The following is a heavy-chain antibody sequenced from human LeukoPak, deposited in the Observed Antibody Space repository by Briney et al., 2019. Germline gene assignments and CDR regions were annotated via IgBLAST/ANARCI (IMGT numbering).Heavy chain of an antibody. CDR1: GFTFSSYD. CDR3: ARGMHSGYDWHFDY. V-gene: IGHV3-13*01. CDR2: IGTAGDT. J-gene: IGHJ4*02. Sequence: GGSLRLSGAASGFTFSSYDMHWVRQATGKGLEWVSAIGTAGDTYYPGSVKGRFTISRENAKNSLYLQMNSLRAGDTAVYYCARGMHSGYDWHFDYWGQGTLVTVSS. D-gene: IGHD5-12*01.